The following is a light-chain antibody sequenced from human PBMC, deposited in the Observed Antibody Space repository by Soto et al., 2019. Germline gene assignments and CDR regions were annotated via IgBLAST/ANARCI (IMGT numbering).Light chain of an antibody. CDR2: DVS. V-gene: IGLV2-11*01. Sequence: QSALTQPRSVSGSPGQSVTISCTGTSSDVGSYKDVSWYQHHPGKVPKLMIYDVSERPSGVPDRFSGSKSGNTASLTISGLQAEDEANYYCCAYADTFYVFRTGTKLTVL. CDR1: SSDVGSYKD. CDR3: CAYADTFYV. J-gene: IGLJ1*01.